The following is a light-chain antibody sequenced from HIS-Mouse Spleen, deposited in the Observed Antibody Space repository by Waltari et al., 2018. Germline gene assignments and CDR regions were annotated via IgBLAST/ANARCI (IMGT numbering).Light chain of an antibody. J-gene: IGLJ1*01. V-gene: IGLV2-11*01. CDR3: CSYAGSYTGV. CDR1: SSDVGGYTH. Sequence: QSALTQPRSVSGSPGQSVTISCTGTSSDVGGYTHVPCYEQHPGKAPKLMIYDVSKRPSGVPDRFSGSKSGNTASLTISGLQAEDEADYYCCSYAGSYTGVFGTGTKVTVL. CDR2: DVS.